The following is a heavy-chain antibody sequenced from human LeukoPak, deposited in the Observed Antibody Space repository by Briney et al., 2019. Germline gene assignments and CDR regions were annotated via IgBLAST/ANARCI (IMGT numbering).Heavy chain of an antibody. J-gene: IGHJ4*02. CDR2: IKFDGIDK. V-gene: IGHV3-7*01. Sequence: GGSLRLSCAASGFTFSRYWLSWVRQAPGKGLEWVANIKFDGIDKYYAESVRGRFTISRDNAKNSLYLQMNSLRAEDTAVYYCARDIAAPAADYWGQGTLVTVSS. D-gene: IGHD6-25*01. CDR3: ARDIAAPAADY. CDR1: GFTFSRYW.